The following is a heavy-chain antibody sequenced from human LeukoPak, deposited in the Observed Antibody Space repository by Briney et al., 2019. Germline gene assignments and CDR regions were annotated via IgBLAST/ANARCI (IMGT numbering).Heavy chain of an antibody. CDR1: GFTFSSYS. J-gene: IGHJ6*03. CDR3: AKPSVYYDSSPPLDMDV. CDR2: ISSSSSYI. Sequence: GGSLRLSCAASGFTFSSYSMNWVRQAPGKGLEWVSSISSSSSYIYYADSVKGRFTISRDNAKNSLYLQMNSLRAEDTAVYYCAKPSVYYDSSPPLDMDVWGKGTTVTISS. V-gene: IGHV3-21*01. D-gene: IGHD3-22*01.